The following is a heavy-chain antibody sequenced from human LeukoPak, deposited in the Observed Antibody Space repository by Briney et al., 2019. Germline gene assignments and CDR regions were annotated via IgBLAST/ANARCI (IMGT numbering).Heavy chain of an antibody. CDR3: ARTSRGGRIVGAAVDY. D-gene: IGHD1-26*01. CDR2: IIPIFGTA. V-gene: IGHV1-69*13. CDR1: GGTFSSYA. Sequence: SVKVSCKASGGTFSSYAISWVRQAPGQGLEWMGGIIPIFGTANYAQKFQGRVTITADESTSTAYMELSSLRSEDTAVYYCARTSRGGRIVGAAVDYWGQGTLVTVSS. J-gene: IGHJ4*02.